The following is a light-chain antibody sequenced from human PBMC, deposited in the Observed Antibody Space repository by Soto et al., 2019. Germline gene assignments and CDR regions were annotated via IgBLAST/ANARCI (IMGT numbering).Light chain of an antibody. CDR2: AAS. J-gene: IGKJ5*01. V-gene: IGKV1-39*01. CDR3: QQTYNVPIT. Sequence: DIQLTQSPSSLSASVGDRVTITCRASQIIGTYLSWYHQKPGKAPNLLIYAASNLQSGVPSRFSGSVSGTDFTLTISSLQPEDFATYYCQQTYNVPITFGQGTRLEIK. CDR1: QIIGTY.